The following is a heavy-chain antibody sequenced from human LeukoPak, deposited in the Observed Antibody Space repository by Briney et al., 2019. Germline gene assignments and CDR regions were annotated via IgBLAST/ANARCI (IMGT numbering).Heavy chain of an antibody. D-gene: IGHD6-19*01. V-gene: IGHV3-23*01. CDR1: GSTFSSYA. CDR3: AEDHSAGFGLQWLSDY. Sequence: PGGSLRLSCAASGSTFSSYAMSWVRQAPGKGLEWVSAISGSGGSTYYADSVKGRFTISRDNSKNTLYLQMNSLRAEDTAVYYCAEDHSAGFGLQWLSDYWGQGTLVTVSS. J-gene: IGHJ4*02. CDR2: ISGSGGST.